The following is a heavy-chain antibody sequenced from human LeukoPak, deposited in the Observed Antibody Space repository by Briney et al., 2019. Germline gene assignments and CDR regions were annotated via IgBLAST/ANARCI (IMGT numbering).Heavy chain of an antibody. CDR3: ARSATDAFDI. CDR1: GGSISSGGYY. CDR2: IYYSGST. Sequence: SQTLSLTCTVSGGSISSGGYYWSWIRQHPGEGLGWIGYIYYSGSTYYNPSLKSRVTISVDTSKNQFSLKLSSVTAADTAVYYCARSATDAFDIWGQGTMVTVSS. V-gene: IGHV4-31*03. J-gene: IGHJ3*02.